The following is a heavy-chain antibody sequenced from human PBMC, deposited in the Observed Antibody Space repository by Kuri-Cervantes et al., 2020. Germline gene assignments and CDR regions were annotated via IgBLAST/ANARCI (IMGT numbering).Heavy chain of an antibody. Sequence: KVSCKGSGYSFTNYWIAWVRQMPGKGLEWMGIIYPGDSDTRYSPSFQGQVTISADKSISTAYLQWSSLKASDNAMYYCAKWDSSYWSFDLWGRGTLVTVSS. CDR1: GYSFTNYW. D-gene: IGHD1-26*01. CDR2: IYPGDSDT. J-gene: IGHJ2*01. CDR3: AKWDSSYWSFDL. V-gene: IGHV5-51*01.